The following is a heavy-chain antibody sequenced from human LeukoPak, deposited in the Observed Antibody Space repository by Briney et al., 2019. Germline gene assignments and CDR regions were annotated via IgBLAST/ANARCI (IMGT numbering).Heavy chain of an antibody. V-gene: IGHV3-66*02. CDR2: IYSGGST. CDR3: ARVEIYRDFWSGSLGYFDY. D-gene: IGHD3-3*01. Sequence: HSGGSLRLPCAASGFTVSSNYMSWVRQAPGKGLEWVSVIYSGGSTYYADSVKGRFTISRDNSKNTLYLQMNSLRAEDTAVYYCARVEIYRDFWSGSLGYFDYWGQGTLVTVSS. CDR1: GFTVSSNY. J-gene: IGHJ4*02.